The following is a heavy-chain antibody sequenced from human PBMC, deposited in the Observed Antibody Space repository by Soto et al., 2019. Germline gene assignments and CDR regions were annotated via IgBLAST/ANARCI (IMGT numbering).Heavy chain of an antibody. Sequence: PSQTLSLTCAISGDSVSSTSAAWNWIRQSPSRGLEWLGRTYYRSKWYSDYGVSVRSRITINPDTSKNQFSLQLNSVTPEDTAVYYCARYSSSGWFFDYWGQGTPVTVSS. CDR2: TYYRSKWYS. J-gene: IGHJ4*02. CDR3: ARYSSSGWFFDY. D-gene: IGHD6-19*01. CDR1: GDSVSSTSAA. V-gene: IGHV6-1*01.